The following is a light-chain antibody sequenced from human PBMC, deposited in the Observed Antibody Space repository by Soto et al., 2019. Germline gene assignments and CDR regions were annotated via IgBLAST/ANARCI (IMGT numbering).Light chain of an antibody. CDR2: DVT. V-gene: IGLV2-11*01. J-gene: IGLJ2*01. Sequence: QSALTQPRSVSGSPGQSVTISCTGTSSDVGGYNYVSWYQHHPGKAPKLMIYDVTKRPSGVRDRFSASKSGNTASLTISGLQAEDEGDYYCSSFAGINNLLFGGGTKLTVL. CDR3: SSFAGINNLL. CDR1: SSDVGGYNY.